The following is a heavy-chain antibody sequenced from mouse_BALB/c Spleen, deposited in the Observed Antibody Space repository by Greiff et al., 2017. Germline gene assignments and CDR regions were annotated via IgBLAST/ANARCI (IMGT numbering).Heavy chain of an antibody. J-gene: IGHJ2*01. D-gene: IGHD2-2*01. CDR2: IWGGGST. Sequence: VQLVESGPGLVAPSQSLSITCTVSGFSLSRYSVHWVRQPPGKGLEWLGMIWGGGSTDYNSALKSRLSISKDNSTSQVFLKMNCLQTYDTAMNYCARGYGFDKSDYFDYWGQGTTLTVSS. V-gene: IGHV2-6-4*01. CDR3: ARGYGFDKSDYFDY. CDR1: GFSLSRYS.